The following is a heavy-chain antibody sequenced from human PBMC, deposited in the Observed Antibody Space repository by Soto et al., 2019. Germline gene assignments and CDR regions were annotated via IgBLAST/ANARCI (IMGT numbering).Heavy chain of an antibody. CDR3: VRDYQYSFDM. J-gene: IGHJ3*02. Sequence: GGSLRLSCAASGFTFNTFPMNWVRLAPGKGLEWLSHISSGSDATYYADSVKGRITISRDNARKSLYLQMNSLIVDDTAVYYSVRDYQYSFDMWGQGTMVTVSS. CDR1: GFTFNTFP. D-gene: IGHD2-15*01. CDR2: ISSGSDAT. V-gene: IGHV3-48*01.